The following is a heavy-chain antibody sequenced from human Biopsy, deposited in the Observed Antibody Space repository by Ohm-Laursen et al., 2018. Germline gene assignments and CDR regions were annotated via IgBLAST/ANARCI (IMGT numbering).Heavy chain of an antibody. CDR1: VSIFSKFC. CDR3: ARDEAGSGSLPYFDY. V-gene: IGHV3-74*01. CDR2: INSDGSST. J-gene: IGHJ4*02. D-gene: IGHD3-10*01. Sequence: SLRLSFAPSVSIFSKFCMYWLCHAPGKGLVWVQGINSDGSSTNYADAVKDRFTISRDNAKNTVFLQMNSLRAEDTAVYYCARDEAGSGSLPYFDYWGQGTLVTVSS.